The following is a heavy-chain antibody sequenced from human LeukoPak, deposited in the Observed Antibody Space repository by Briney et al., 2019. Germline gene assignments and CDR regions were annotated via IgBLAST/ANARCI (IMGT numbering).Heavy chain of an antibody. CDR2: MNPNSGNT. CDR1: GYTFTSYD. CDR3: ARSRRYNSFSSDY. J-gene: IGHJ4*02. V-gene: IGHV1-8*03. D-gene: IGHD1-20*01. Sequence: GASVKVSCKTSGYTFTSYDINWVRQATGHGLEWRGWMNPNSGNTGYAQKFQGRVTITRNTSISTAYLELSSVRSEDTAVYYCARSRRYNSFSSDYWGQGTLVTVSS.